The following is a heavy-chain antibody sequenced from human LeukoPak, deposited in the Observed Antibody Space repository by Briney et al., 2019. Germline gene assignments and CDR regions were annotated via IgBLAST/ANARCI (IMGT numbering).Heavy chain of an antibody. V-gene: IGHV3-53*01. CDR3: ARGGRAARPSSYYFDY. CDR1: GFTVSSNY. D-gene: IGHD6-6*01. Sequence: GGSLRLSCAASGFTVSSNYMTWVRQAPGEGLEWLSVIYSDGSTYYADSVKGRFTISRDNSKNTLYLQMNSLRAEDTAVYYCARGGRAARPSSYYFDYWGQGTLVTVSS. CDR2: IYSDGST. J-gene: IGHJ4*02.